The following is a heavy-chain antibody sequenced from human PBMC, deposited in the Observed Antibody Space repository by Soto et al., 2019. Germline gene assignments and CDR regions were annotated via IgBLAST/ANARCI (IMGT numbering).Heavy chain of an antibody. CDR1: GFAFSDYW. D-gene: IGHD1-26*01. Sequence: GGSLRLSCAASGFAFSDYWMHWVRQAPGKGLVWVSRINIDESSTTYADSVRGRFSISRDNAKNTLYLQMNSLRADDTAVYYCAGLLSIRHYYYHYGMAVWGQGTTVTVSS. J-gene: IGHJ6*02. CDR2: INIDESST. V-gene: IGHV3-74*03. CDR3: AGLLSIRHYYYHYGMAV.